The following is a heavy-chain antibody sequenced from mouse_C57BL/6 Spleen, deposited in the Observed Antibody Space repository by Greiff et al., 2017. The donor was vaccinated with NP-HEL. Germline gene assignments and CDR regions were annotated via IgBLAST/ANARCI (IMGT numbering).Heavy chain of an antibody. CDR2: IRSKSSNYAT. J-gene: IGHJ1*03. V-gene: IGHV10-3*01. Sequence: EVMLVESGGGLVQPKGSLKLSCAASGFTFNTYAMHWVRQAPGKGLEWVARIRSKSSNYATYYADSVKDRFTISRDDSQSMLYLQMNNLKTEDTAMYYCVRERPYYRGNWYFDVWGTGTTVTVSS. D-gene: IGHD2-12*01. CDR3: VRERPYYRGNWYFDV. CDR1: GFTFNTYA.